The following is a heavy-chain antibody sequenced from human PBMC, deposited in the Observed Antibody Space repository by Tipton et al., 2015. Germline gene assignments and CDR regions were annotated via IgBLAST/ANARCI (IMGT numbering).Heavy chain of an antibody. CDR3: STGDNIIAPDGLTDYFGMDV. Sequence: LVQSGAEVKVSCTASGGVFENYIISWVRQAPGQGLEWMGGIIPMFGVTNYAQKFETGLTITADSFSSTTYMELSSLTSEDTAIYFCSTGDNIIAPDGLTDYFGMDVWGQGTTVTVSS. CDR2: IIPMFGVT. V-gene: IGHV1-69*17. J-gene: IGHJ6*02. D-gene: IGHD2/OR15-2a*01. CDR1: GGVFENYI.